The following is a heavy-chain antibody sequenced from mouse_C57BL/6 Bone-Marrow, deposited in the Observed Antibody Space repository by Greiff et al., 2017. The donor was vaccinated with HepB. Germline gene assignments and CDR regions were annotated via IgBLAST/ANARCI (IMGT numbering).Heavy chain of an antibody. CDR2: IDPENGDT. V-gene: IGHV14-4*01. CDR1: GFNIKDDY. Sequence: EVKLMESGAELVRPGASVKLSCTASGFNIKDDYMHWVKQRPEQGLEWIGWIDPENGDTEYASKFQGKATITADTSSNTAYLQLSSLTSEDTAVYYCTLDDFDYWGQGTTLTVSS. J-gene: IGHJ2*01. CDR3: TLDDFDY. D-gene: IGHD2-3*01.